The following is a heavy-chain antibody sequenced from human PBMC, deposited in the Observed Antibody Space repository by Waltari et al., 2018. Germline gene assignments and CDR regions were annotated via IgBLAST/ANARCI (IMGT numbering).Heavy chain of an antibody. D-gene: IGHD6-13*01. J-gene: IGHJ6*02. Sequence: QVQLVESGGGVVQPGRSLRLSCAASGFTFSSYGMHWVRQAPGKGLGWVAVICYDVSNKYYADSVKGRFTISRDNSKNTLYLQMNSLRAEDTAVYYCARDRANSSSWLYYYYYGMDVWGQGTTVTVSS. CDR3: ARDRANSSSWLYYYYYGMDV. V-gene: IGHV3-33*01. CDR1: GFTFSSYG. CDR2: ICYDVSNK.